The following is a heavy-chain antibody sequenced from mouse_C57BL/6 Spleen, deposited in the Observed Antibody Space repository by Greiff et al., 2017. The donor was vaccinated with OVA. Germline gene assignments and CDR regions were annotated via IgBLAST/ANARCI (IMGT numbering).Heavy chain of an antibody. Sequence: QVQLQQPGAELVKPGASVKLSCKASGYTFTSYWMHWVKQRPGQGLEWIGMIHPNSGSTNYNEKFKSKATLTVDKSSSTAYMQLSSLTSEDSAVYYCARPSFTTVVATDFDDWGQGTTLTVSS. J-gene: IGHJ2*01. V-gene: IGHV1-64*01. CDR3: ARPSFTTVVATDFDD. CDR2: IHPNSGST. CDR1: GYTFTSYW. D-gene: IGHD1-1*01.